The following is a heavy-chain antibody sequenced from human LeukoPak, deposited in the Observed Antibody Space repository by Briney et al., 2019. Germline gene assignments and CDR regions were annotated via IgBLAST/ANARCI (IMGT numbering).Heavy chain of an antibody. V-gene: IGHV4-39*01. D-gene: IGHD3-22*01. CDR1: GGSITGSTYY. Sequence: PSETLSLTCTVSGGSITGSTYYWGWIRQPPGKGLEWIVSVIHSGTTYYNPSLRSRVIVSMDTSKKQFSLRLSSVTAADTAVYYCARHDYDSSGPRRDYYFDYWSQGTLVTVSS. J-gene: IGHJ4*02. CDR3: ARHDYDSSGPRRDYYFDY. CDR2: VIHSGTT.